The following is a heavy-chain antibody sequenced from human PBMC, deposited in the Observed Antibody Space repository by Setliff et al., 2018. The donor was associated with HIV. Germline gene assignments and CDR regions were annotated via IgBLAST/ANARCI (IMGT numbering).Heavy chain of an antibody. J-gene: IGHJ6*02. CDR2: ISSTGNTI. V-gene: IGHV3-11*01. Sequence: LRLSCAASGFTFSSYAMSWVRQAPGKELEWVSYISSTGNTIYYADSVKGRFTISRDNAKNSLYLQMNSLRAEDAAVYYCARTTSNSYRYHYYYSMDVWGQGTTVTVSS. CDR1: GFTFSSYA. D-gene: IGHD4-4*01. CDR3: ARTTSNSYRYHYYYSMDV.